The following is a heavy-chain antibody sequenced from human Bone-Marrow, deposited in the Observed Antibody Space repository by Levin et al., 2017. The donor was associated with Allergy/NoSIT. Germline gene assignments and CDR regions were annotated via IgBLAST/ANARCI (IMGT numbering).Heavy chain of an antibody. Sequence: GESLKISCAASGFTVSSNYMSWLRQAPGKGLEWVSVIYSGGSTYYADSVKGRFTISRDNSKNTLYLQMNSLRAEDTAVYYCARYRWLDRNYYYYGMDVWGQGTTVTVSS. CDR1: GFTVSSNY. CDR2: IYSGGST. J-gene: IGHJ6*02. CDR3: ARYRWLDRNYYYYGMDV. V-gene: IGHV3-53*05. D-gene: IGHD6-19*01.